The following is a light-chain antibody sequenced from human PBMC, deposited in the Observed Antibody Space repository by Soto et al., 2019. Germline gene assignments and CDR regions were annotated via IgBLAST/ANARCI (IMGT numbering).Light chain of an antibody. CDR1: VLAKKY. CDR2: KDS. Sequence: SYELTQPSSVSVSPGQTARITCSGDVLAKKYAGWFQQKPGKAPVLVIYKDSERPSGTPERFSGSSSGTTVTLTISGAQVEDEADYYCYSAADNNLGVFGGGTKVTVL. J-gene: IGLJ2*01. CDR3: YSAADNNLGV. V-gene: IGLV3-27*01.